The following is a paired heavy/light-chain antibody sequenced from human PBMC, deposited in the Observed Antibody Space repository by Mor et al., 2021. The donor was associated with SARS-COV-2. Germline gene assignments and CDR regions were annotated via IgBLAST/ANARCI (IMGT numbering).Light chain of an antibody. J-gene: IGLJ3*02. V-gene: IGLV3-1*01. Sequence: SYELTQPPSVSVSPGQTASITCSGHKLGDKYAAWYQQKPGQTPVLVIYQDSKRPSGIPERFSGSNSGNTATLTISGTQAMDEADYYCQSWDSSTEVFGGGTKLTVL. CDR3: QSWDSSTEV. CDR1: KLGDKY. CDR2: QDS.
Heavy chain of an antibody. Sequence: QVQLVQSGAEVKKPGASVKVSCKASGYTFTGYYIHWVRQAPGQGLEWMGWINPNSGGTKYAQKFQGRVTMTRDTSISTAYMELSRLRSDDTAVYYCARDLGLTSCGGDCYSEGADYWGQGTLVTFSS. CDR1: GYTFTGYY. CDR3: ARDLGLTSCGGDCYSEGADY. D-gene: IGHD2-21*02. J-gene: IGHJ4*02. V-gene: IGHV1-2*02. CDR2: INPNSGGT.